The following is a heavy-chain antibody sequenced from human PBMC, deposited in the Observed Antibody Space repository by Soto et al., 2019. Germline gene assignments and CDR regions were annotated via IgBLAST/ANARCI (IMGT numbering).Heavy chain of an antibody. Sequence: GSLRLSCAASGFTFSSYWMSWVRQAPGKGLEWVANIKQDGSEKYYVDSVKGRFTISRDNAKNSLYLQMNSLRAEDTAVYYCARDKNSGSYYYYGMDVWGQGTTVTVSS. CDR3: ARDKNSGSYYYYGMDV. CDR1: GFTFSSYW. CDR2: IKQDGSEK. V-gene: IGHV3-7*01. J-gene: IGHJ6*02. D-gene: IGHD1-26*01.